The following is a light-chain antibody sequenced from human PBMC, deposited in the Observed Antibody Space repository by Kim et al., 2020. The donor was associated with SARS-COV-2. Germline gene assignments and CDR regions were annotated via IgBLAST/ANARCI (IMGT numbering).Light chain of an antibody. V-gene: IGKV1-5*01. CDR2: DAS. Sequence: DRVTITCRATESVDRWLAWYQQKPGQAPKLLIYDASTLEDGVPTRFSGSGSGTEFTLTISSLQPDDFATFYCQHYNGYPWTFGQGTKVDIK. CDR3: QHYNGYPWT. CDR1: ESVDRW. J-gene: IGKJ1*01.